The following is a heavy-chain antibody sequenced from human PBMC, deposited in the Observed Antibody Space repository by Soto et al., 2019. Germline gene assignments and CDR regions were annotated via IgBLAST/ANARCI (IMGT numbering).Heavy chain of an antibody. CDR1: GYTFTSYD. V-gene: IGHV1-8*01. J-gene: IGHJ6*03. CDR3: ARGPRSWYYYYMDV. D-gene: IGHD6-13*01. Sequence: QVQLVQSGAEVKKPGASVKVYCKASGYTFTSYDINWVRQATGQGLEWMGWMNPNSGNTGYAQKFQGRATMTRNTSISTAYMELSSLRSEDTAVYYCARGPRSWYYYYMDVWGKGTTVTVSS. CDR2: MNPNSGNT.